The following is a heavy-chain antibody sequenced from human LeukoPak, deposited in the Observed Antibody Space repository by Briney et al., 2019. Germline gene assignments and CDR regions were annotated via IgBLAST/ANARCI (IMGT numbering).Heavy chain of an antibody. J-gene: IGHJ4*02. V-gene: IGHV4-34*01. D-gene: IGHD3-9*01. CDR2: INHSGST. CDR1: GRSFSGYY. Sequence: SETLSLTCAVYGRSFSGYYWSWIRQPPGKGLEWIGEINHSGSTNYNPSLKSRVTIPVDTSKNQFSLKLSSVTAADTAVYYCARIEGAHYDILTGYPDYWGQGTLVTVSS. CDR3: ARIEGAHYDILTGYPDY.